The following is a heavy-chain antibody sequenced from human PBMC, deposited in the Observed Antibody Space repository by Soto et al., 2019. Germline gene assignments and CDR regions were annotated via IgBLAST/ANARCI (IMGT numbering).Heavy chain of an antibody. Sequence: GASVKVSCKASGYTFTSYYMHWVRQAPGQGLEWMGWINPNSGGTNYAQKFQGWVTMTRDTSISTAYMELSRLRSDDTAVYYCARVRVAAAASDAFDIWGQGTMVTVSS. D-gene: IGHD6-13*01. CDR1: GYTFTSYY. CDR3: ARVRVAAAASDAFDI. J-gene: IGHJ3*02. V-gene: IGHV1-2*04. CDR2: INPNSGGT.